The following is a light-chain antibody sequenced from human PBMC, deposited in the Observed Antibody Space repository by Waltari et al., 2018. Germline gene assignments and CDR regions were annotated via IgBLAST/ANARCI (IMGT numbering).Light chain of an antibody. Sequence: DIVVTQSPTSSAVSLGVRDTNNCKSRKSVLYSRNNKVHLAWYQQKPGQRPKLLIYWASTRESGVPDRFSGSGSETEFTLTINSLQAEDVAVYYCQQYYNTPLTFGGGTKVEIK. CDR3: QQYYNTPLT. J-gene: IGKJ4*01. CDR2: WAS. CDR1: KSVLYSRNNKVH. V-gene: IGKV4-1*01.